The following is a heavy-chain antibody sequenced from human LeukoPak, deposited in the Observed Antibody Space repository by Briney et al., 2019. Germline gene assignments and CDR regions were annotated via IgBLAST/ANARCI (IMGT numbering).Heavy chain of an antibody. CDR3: ARLPVDDSVFDH. V-gene: IGHV3-7*01. CDR2: IKREGSEK. CDR1: GFMFSNYW. J-gene: IGHJ4*02. D-gene: IGHD2-15*01. Sequence: GGSLRLSCAASGFMFSNYWMTWVRQAPGKGLEWVANIKREGSEKHYVESVKGRLTISRDNAKNLLYLQMNSLRAEDTAVYYCARLPVDDSVFDHWGQGTLVTVSS.